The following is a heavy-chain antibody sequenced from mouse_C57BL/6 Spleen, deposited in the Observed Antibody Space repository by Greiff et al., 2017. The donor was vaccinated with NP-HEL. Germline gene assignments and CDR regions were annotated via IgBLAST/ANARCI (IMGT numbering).Heavy chain of an antibody. CDR3: ARWGNSKDYAMDY. CDR1: GYAFSSSW. D-gene: IGHD2-5*01. V-gene: IGHV1-82*01. CDR2: IYPGDGDT. Sequence: VKLVESGPELVKPGASVKISCKASGYAFSSSWMNWVKQRPGKGLEWIGRIYPGDGDTNYNGKFKGKATLTADKSSSTAYMQLSSLTSEDSAVYFCARWGNSKDYAMDYWGQGTSVTVSS. J-gene: IGHJ4*01.